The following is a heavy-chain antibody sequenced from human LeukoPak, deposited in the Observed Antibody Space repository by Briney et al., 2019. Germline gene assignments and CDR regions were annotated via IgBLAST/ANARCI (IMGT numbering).Heavy chain of an antibody. V-gene: IGHV1-69*05. CDR1: GGTFSSYA. Sequence: SVKVSCKASGGTFSSYALSWVRQAPGQGLEWMGGIIPIFGTANYAQKFQGRVTITTDESTSTAYMELSSLRSEDTAVYYCASWEVVPAASYYYMDVWGKGTTVTVSS. J-gene: IGHJ6*03. D-gene: IGHD2-2*01. CDR2: IIPIFGTA. CDR3: ASWEVVPAASYYYMDV.